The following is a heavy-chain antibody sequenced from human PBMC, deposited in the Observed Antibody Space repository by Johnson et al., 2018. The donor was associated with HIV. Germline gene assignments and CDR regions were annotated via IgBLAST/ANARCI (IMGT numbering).Heavy chain of an antibody. CDR2: MSYDGSNK. V-gene: IGHV3-30*03. CDR1: GFTFSSYG. Sequence: QVQLVESGGGVVQPGRSLRLSCAASGFTFSSYGMHWVRQAPGKGLEWVAVMSYDGSNKYYADSVKGRFTISRDNSKNTLYLQMNSLRTEDTAVYYCARVRGGTGHGAFDIWGQGTMVTVSS. J-gene: IGHJ3*02. CDR3: ARVRGGTGHGAFDI.